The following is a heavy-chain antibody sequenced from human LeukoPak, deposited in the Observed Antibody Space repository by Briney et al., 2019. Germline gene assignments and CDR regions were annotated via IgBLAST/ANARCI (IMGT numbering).Heavy chain of an antibody. J-gene: IGHJ4*02. CDR1: GGSISSGGYS. Sequence: SETLSLTCAVSGGSISSGGYSWSWIRQPPGKGLEWIGYIYHSGSTYYNPSLKSRVTISVDRSKNQFSLKLSSVTAADTAVYYCARSRVQLWTHTFDYWGQGTLVTVSS. CDR3: ARSRVQLWTHTFDY. CDR2: IYHSGST. D-gene: IGHD5-18*01. V-gene: IGHV4-30-2*01.